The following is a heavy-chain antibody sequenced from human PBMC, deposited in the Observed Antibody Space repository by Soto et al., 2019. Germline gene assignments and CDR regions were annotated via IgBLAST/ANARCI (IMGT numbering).Heavy chain of an antibody. CDR3: AGGWGGSGTPPLY. CDR1: GGTFSSYA. D-gene: IGHD2-15*01. J-gene: IGHJ4*02. Sequence: QVQLVQSGAEVKKPGSSVKVSCKASGGTFSSYAISWVRQAPGQGLEWMGGIIPIFGTANYAQKFQGRVTXTXDXXTRTAYMERGSLRSEDTAVYYCAGGWGGSGTPPLYWGQGTLVTVSA. CDR2: IIPIFGTA. V-gene: IGHV1-69*05.